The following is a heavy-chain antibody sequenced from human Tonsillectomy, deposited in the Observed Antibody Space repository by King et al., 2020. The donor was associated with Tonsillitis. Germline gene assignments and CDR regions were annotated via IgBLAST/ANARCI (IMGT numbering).Heavy chain of an antibody. CDR1: GGSITSYY. Sequence: QLQESGPGLVKPSETLSLTCTVSGGSITSYYWSWIRQPAGKGLEWIGHIYTSGSTNYNPSLKSRVTMSVDTSKNQFSLKLSSVTAADTAVYYCTRDAGELLPLGVFDIWGQGTMVTVSS. J-gene: IGHJ3*02. V-gene: IGHV4-4*07. CDR2: IYTSGST. CDR3: TRDAGELLPLGVFDI. D-gene: IGHD1-26*01.